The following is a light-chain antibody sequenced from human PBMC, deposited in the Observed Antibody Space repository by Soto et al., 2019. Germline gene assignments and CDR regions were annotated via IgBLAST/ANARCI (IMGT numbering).Light chain of an antibody. J-gene: IGLJ1*01. CDR3: SSFTTSSTFV. CDR2: DVN. V-gene: IGLV2-14*03. CDR1: SSDVGRYNY. Sequence: QSAAGHPGPRCGSRGPPITYSCTGTSSDVGRYNYVSWFQQHPGKVPKLIIYDVNNWPSGVSDRFSGSKSGNTASLTISGLQPEDEADYYCSSFTTSSTFVFGTGTKVT.